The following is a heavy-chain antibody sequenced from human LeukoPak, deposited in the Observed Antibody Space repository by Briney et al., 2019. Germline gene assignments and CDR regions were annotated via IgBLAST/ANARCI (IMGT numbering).Heavy chain of an antibody. V-gene: IGHV1-8*01. CDR1: GYTFTSYD. D-gene: IGHD2-2*01. CDR2: MNPNSGNT. Sequence: GASVKVSCKASGYTFTSYDINWVRQATGQGLEWMGWMNPNSGNTGYAQKFQGRVTMTRNTSISTAYMELSSLRSEDTAVYYCARTLYCSSTSCYLGYYYYYYMDVWGKGTTVTISS. CDR3: ARTLYCSSTSCYLGYYYYYYMDV. J-gene: IGHJ6*03.